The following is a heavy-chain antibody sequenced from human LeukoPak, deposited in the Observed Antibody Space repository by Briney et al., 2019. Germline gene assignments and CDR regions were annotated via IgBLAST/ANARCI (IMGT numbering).Heavy chain of an antibody. D-gene: IGHD3-16*01. CDR2: ISRNSGSI. CDR1: GFTFDDYA. V-gene: IGHV3-9*01. J-gene: IGHJ4*02. CDR3: AKDNGRGGNFDY. Sequence: GGSLRLSCAASGFTFDDYAMHWVRPAQGKGLGWVPGISRNSGSIGYADSVKGRFTISRDNAKNSLYLQMNSLRAEDTALYYCAKDNGRGGNFDYWGQGTLVTVSS.